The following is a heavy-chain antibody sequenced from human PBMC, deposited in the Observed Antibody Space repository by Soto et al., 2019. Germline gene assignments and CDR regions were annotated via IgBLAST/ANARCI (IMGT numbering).Heavy chain of an antibody. V-gene: IGHV6-1*01. D-gene: IGHD5-18*01. CDR3: ARVLEDTAMVNDAFDI. CDR1: GDSVSSNSAA. Sequence: TLSLTCAISGDSVSSNSAAWNWIRQSPSRGLEWLGRTYYRSKWYNDYAVSVKSRITINPDTSKNQFSLQLNSVTPEDTAVYYCARVLEDTAMVNDAFDIWGQGTMVTVSS. J-gene: IGHJ3*02. CDR2: TYYRSKWYN.